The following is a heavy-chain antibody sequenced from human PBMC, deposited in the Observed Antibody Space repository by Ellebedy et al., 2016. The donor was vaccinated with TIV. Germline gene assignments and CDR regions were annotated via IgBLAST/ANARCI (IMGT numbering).Heavy chain of an antibody. CDR1: GYTFTTYD. J-gene: IGHJ4*02. CDR3: ASVTFSSLSPFDS. CDR2: IYPNSGDT. V-gene: IGHV1-2*02. D-gene: IGHD6-13*01. Sequence: AASVKVSCKASGYTFTTYDINWVRQAAGQGLEWMGWIYPNSGDTKYAQKFQGRVTMTRDTSITTAYMELNRLTSDDTATYYCASVTFSSLSPFDSWGQGTLVIVSS.